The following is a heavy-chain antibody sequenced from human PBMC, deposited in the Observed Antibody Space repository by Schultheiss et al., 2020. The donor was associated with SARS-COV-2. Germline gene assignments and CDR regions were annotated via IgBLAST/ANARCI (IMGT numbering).Heavy chain of an antibody. CDR2: IYYSGST. Sequence: SETLSLTCAVYGGSFSGYYWGWIRQPPGKGLEWIGYIYYSGSTNYNPSLKSRVTISLDTSKNQFSLKLSSVTAADTAVYYCARGLWFGEFLDYWGQGTLVTGSS. CDR3: ARGLWFGEFLDY. D-gene: IGHD3-10*01. CDR1: GGSFSGYY. V-gene: IGHV4-34*01. J-gene: IGHJ4*02.